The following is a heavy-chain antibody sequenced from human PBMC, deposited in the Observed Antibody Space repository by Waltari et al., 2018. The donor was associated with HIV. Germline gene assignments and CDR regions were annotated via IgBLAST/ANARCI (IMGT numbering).Heavy chain of an antibody. CDR2: IHPSDSET. CDR1: GYLFTEYW. D-gene: IGHD2-2*01. V-gene: IGHV5-51*03. J-gene: IGHJ1*01. Sequence: DVHLVPSGSAVKRAGESLKIYCKASGYLFTEYWIGWVRQVPGKGLEWMGIIHPSDSETGYSPSFQGQVTVSADKSINTAYLQWRSLKPSDTGIYYCANPDEGYWGQGTLVIVPS. CDR3: ANPDEGY.